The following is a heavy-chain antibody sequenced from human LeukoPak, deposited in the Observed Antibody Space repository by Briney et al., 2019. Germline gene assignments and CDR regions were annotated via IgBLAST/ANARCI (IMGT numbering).Heavy chain of an antibody. V-gene: IGHV1-8*01. D-gene: IGHD3-16*02. CDR3: ARYKFVWGSYRSDPGDY. J-gene: IGHJ4*02. Sequence: GASVKVSCKASGYTFTSYDINWVRQATGQGLEWMGWMKPNSDNTGYAQKFQGRVTMTRNTSISAAYMELSSLRSEDTAVYYCARYKFVWGSYRSDPGDYWGQGTLVTVSS. CDR2: MKPNSDNT. CDR1: GYTFTSYD.